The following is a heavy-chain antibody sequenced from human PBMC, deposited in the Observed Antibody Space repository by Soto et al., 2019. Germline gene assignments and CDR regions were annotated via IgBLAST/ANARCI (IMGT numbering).Heavy chain of an antibody. J-gene: IGHJ4*02. CDR3: ARRWSGTDY. CDR1: GGSIRSFY. V-gene: IGHV4-59*01. D-gene: IGHD3-10*01. CDR2: VHNSGST. Sequence: LSLTCTVSGGSIRSFYWSWIRQPPGKGLEWIGYVHNSGSTSYNPTLRGRATISADTSKNQFALELRSVTTADTAIYYCARRWSGTDYWGQGTLVTXSS.